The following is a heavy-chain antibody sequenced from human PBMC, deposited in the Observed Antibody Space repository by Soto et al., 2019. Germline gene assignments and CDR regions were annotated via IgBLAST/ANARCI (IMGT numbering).Heavy chain of an antibody. Sequence: SSETLSLTCTVSGGSISSYYWSWIRQPPGKGLEWIGYIYYSGSTNYNPSLKSRVTISVDTSKNQFSLKLSSVTAADTAVYYCARTQTSSGYYDYWGQGTLVTVSS. CDR1: GGSISSYY. D-gene: IGHD3-22*01. V-gene: IGHV4-59*01. J-gene: IGHJ4*02. CDR3: ARTQTSSGYYDY. CDR2: IYYSGST.